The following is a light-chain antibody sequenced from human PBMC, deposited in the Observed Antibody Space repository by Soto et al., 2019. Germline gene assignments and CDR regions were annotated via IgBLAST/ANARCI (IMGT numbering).Light chain of an antibody. CDR3: CSYARSDTYV. CDR2: EDS. J-gene: IGLJ1*01. V-gene: IGLV2-23*01. Sequence: QSALTQPASVSGSPGQSITISSTGTSSDVGGYNLVSWYQQYPGKAPKLLIYEDSKRPSGVSNRFSGSKSGNTASLTISGLQAGDETDYYCCSYARSDTYVFGTGTKVTVL. CDR1: SSDVGGYNL.